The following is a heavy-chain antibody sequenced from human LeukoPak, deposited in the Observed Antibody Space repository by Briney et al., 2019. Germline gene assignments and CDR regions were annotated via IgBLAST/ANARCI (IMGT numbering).Heavy chain of an antibody. V-gene: IGHV3-33*01. CDR3: ARDGLEFMWFGELNYYYYGMDV. D-gene: IGHD3-10*01. J-gene: IGHJ6*02. CDR2: IWYDGSIK. CDR1: GFTFSSYG. Sequence: GGSLRLSCAASGFTFSSYGMHWVRQAPGKGLEWVAVIWYDGSIKYYADSVKGRFTISRDNSKNTLYLQTNSLKAEDTAVYYCARDGLEFMWFGELNYYYYGMDVWGQGTTVTVSS.